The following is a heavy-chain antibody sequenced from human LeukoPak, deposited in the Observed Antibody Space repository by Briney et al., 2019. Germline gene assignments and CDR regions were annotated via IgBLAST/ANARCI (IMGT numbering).Heavy chain of an antibody. V-gene: IGHV3-74*01. CDR2: INDGGSST. Sequence: GGSLRLSCAASGFTFSGAWMHWVRQAPGKGLMWVSRINDGGSSTRHADSVKGRFTISRDNAKNALYLQVNSLRAEDTAVYYCARVSGPGMNEYYHLWGQGTLVTVSS. CDR1: GFTFSGAW. CDR3: ARVSGPGMNEYYHL. J-gene: IGHJ4*02. D-gene: IGHD2-2*01.